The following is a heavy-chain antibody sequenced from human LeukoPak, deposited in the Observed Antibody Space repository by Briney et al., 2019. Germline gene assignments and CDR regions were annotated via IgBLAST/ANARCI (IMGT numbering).Heavy chain of an antibody. Sequence: PGGSLRLSCAASGFTVSSNYMSWVRQAPGKGLEWVSVIYSGGSTYYADSVKGRFTISRGNSKNTLYLQMNSLRAEDTAVYYCARIYSFYSYGYDYWGQGTLVTVSS. V-gene: IGHV3-53*01. CDR1: GFTVSSNY. J-gene: IGHJ4*02. CDR2: IYSGGST. D-gene: IGHD5-18*01. CDR3: ARIYSFYSYGYDY.